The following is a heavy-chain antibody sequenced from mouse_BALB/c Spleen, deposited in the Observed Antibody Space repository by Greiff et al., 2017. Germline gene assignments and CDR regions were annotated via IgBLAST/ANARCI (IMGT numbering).Heavy chain of an antibody. CDR3: ARDQGDGYYAWFAY. CDR1: GFSLTSYG. Sequence: VQGVESGPGLVAPSQSLSITCTVSGFSLTSYGVHWVRQPPGKGLEWLGVIWAGGSTNYNSALMSRLSISKDNSKSQVFLKMNSLQTDDTAMYYCARDQGDGYYAWFAYWGQGTLVTVSA. J-gene: IGHJ3*01. D-gene: IGHD2-3*01. CDR2: IWAGGST. V-gene: IGHV2-9*02.